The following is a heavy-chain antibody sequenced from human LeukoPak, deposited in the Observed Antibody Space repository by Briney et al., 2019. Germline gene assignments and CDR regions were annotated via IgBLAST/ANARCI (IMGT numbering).Heavy chain of an antibody. J-gene: IGHJ6*02. Sequence: GGSLRLSCAASGFTFSSYSMNWVRQAPGKGLEWVSSISSSSGYIYYADSVKGRFTISRDNAKNSLYLQMNSLRAEDTAVYYCARNYGSGSYQKRYYYYYYGMDVWGQGTTVTVSS. CDR1: GFTFSSYS. CDR2: ISSSSGYI. CDR3: ARNYGSGSYQKRYYYYYYGMDV. V-gene: IGHV3-21*01. D-gene: IGHD3-10*01.